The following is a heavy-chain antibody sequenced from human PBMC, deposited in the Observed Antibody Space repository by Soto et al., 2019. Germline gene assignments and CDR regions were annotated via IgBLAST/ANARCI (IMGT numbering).Heavy chain of an antibody. D-gene: IGHD2-15*01. J-gene: IGHJ6*02. V-gene: IGHV1-58*02. CDR1: GFTFTSSA. Sequence: ASVKVSCKASGFTFTSSAMQWVRQAREQRLEWIGWIVVGSGNTNYAQKFQERVTITRDMSTSTAYMELSSLRSEDTAVYYCAAGSCSGGSCYLFHYYYYYGMDVWGQGTTVTVS. CDR2: IVVGSGNT. CDR3: AAGSCSGGSCYLFHYYYYYGMDV.